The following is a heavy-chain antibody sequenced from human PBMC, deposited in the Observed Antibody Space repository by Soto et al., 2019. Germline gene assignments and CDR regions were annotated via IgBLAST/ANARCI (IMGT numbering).Heavy chain of an antibody. Sequence: SETLSLTCAVYGGSFSGYYWSWVRQPPGKGLEWIGEIYHSGSTNYNPSLKSRVTISVDKSKNQFSLKLSSVTAADTAVYYCARLYGYSNVFDPWGQGTLVTVSS. CDR1: GGSFSGYY. D-gene: IGHD6-13*01. J-gene: IGHJ5*02. CDR2: IYHSGST. V-gene: IGHV4-34*01. CDR3: ARLYGYSNVFDP.